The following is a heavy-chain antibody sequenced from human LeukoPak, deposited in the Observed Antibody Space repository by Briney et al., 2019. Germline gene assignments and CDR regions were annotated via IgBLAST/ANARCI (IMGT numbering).Heavy chain of an antibody. CDR1: GYSFTSYW. CDR2: VYPGDSDT. CDR3: ARMGSSSWYGMDV. D-gene: IGHD6-13*01. V-gene: IGHV5-51*01. J-gene: IGHJ6*02. Sequence: GESLKISCKGSGYSFTSYWIGWVRQMPGKGLEWMGIVYPGDSDTRYSPSFQGQVTISADKSISTAYLQWSSLKASDTAMYYCARMGSSSWYGMDVWGQGTTVTVSS.